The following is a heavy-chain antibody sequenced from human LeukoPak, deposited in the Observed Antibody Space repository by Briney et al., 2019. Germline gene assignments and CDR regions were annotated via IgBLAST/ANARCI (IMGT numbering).Heavy chain of an antibody. CDR2: IYHSGST. V-gene: IGHV4-30-2*01. CDR3: ATETTSPYYGMDV. J-gene: IGHJ6*04. D-gene: IGHD1-14*01. Sequence: SETLSLTCAVSGGSISSGGYSWSWIRQPPGKGLEWIGYIYHSGSTYYNPSLKSRVTISVDRSKSQFSLKLSSVTAADTAVYYCATETTSPYYGMDVWGKGTTVTVSS. CDR1: GGSISSGGYS.